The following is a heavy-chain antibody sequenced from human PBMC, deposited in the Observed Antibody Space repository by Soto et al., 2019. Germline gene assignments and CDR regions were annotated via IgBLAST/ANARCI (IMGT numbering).Heavy chain of an antibody. V-gene: IGHV5-51*01. Sequence: GESLKISCKGSGYSFTSYWIGWVRQMPGKGLEWMGIIYPGDSDTRYSPSFQGQVTISADKSISTAYLQWSSLKASDTAMYYCAREASHCSGGSCYSPDAFDIWGQGTMVT. CDR1: GYSFTSYW. D-gene: IGHD2-15*01. CDR2: IYPGDSDT. J-gene: IGHJ3*02. CDR3: AREASHCSGGSCYSPDAFDI.